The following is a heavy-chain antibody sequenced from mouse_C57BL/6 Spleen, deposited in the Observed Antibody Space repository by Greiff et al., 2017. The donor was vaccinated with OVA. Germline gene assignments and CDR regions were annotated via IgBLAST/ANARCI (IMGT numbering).Heavy chain of an antibody. J-gene: IGHJ2*01. CDR1: GYTFTSYG. D-gene: IGHD1-1*01. CDR2: LYIGNGYT. Sequence: VQLKESGAELVRPGSSVKMSCKTSGYTFTSYGINWVKQRPGQGLEWIGYLYIGNGYTEYNEKFKGKATLTSDTSSSTAYMQLSSLTSEDSAIYFCARSYYYGSSLYFDYWGQGTTLTVSS. CDR3: ARSYYYGSSLYFDY. V-gene: IGHV1-58*01.